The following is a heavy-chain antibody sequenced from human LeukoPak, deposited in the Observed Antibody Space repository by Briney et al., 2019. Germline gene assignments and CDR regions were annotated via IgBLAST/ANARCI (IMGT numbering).Heavy chain of an antibody. V-gene: IGHV4-59*11. CDR1: GGSISSHY. D-gene: IGHD4/OR15-4a*01. CDR2: IYYSGST. CDR3: ARIWAGSANDAFDI. Sequence: SETLSLTCTVSGGSISSHYWSWIRQPPGKGLEWIGYIYYSGSTNYNPSLKSRVTISVDTSKNQFSLKLSSVTAADTAVYYCARIWAGSANDAFDIWGQGTMVTVSS. J-gene: IGHJ3*02.